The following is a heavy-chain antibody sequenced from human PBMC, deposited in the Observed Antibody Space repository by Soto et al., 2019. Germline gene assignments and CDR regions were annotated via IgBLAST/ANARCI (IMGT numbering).Heavy chain of an antibody. V-gene: IGHV3-30-3*01. Sequence: QVQLVESGGGVVQPGRSLRLSCAASGFTFSSYAMHWVRQAPGKGLEWVAVISYDGSNKYYADSVKGRFTISRDNSKNTLYLQMNSLGAEDTAVYYCARDPYCGGDCYSGRGAGWFDPWGQGTLVTVSS. D-gene: IGHD2-21*02. CDR3: ARDPYCGGDCYSGRGAGWFDP. CDR2: ISYDGSNK. CDR1: GFTFSSYA. J-gene: IGHJ5*02.